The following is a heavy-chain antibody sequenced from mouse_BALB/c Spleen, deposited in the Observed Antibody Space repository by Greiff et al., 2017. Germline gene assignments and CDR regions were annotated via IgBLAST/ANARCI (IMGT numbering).Heavy chain of an antibody. CDR2: ISSGGST. V-gene: IGHV5-6-5*01. CDR3: ARGGYGDYDNDGFAY. CDR1: GFTFSSYA. J-gene: IGHJ3*01. D-gene: IGHD2-4*01. Sequence: EVKLMESGGGLVKPGGSLKLSCAASGFTFSSYAMSWVRQTPEKRLEWVASISSGGSTYYPDSVKGRFTISRDNARNILYLQMSRLRSEDTAMYYCARGGYGDYDNDGFAYWGQGTLVTVSA.